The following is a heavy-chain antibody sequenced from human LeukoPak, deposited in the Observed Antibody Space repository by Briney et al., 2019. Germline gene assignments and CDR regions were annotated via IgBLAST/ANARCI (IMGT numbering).Heavy chain of an antibody. CDR2: ISSSGSTI. J-gene: IGHJ2*01. Sequence: GGSLRLSCAASGFTFSSYEMNWVRQAPGKGLEWVSYISSSGSTIYYADSVKGRFTISRDNAKNSLYLQMNSLRAEDTAVYYCAREACLEWLLLPGCFDLWGRGTLVTLSS. CDR1: GFTFSSYE. V-gene: IGHV3-48*03. D-gene: IGHD3-3*01. CDR3: AREACLEWLLLPGCFDL.